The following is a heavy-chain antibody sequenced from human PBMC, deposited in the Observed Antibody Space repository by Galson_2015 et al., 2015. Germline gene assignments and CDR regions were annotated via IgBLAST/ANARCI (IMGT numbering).Heavy chain of an antibody. CDR2: ISWSTDSI. D-gene: IGHD6-19*01. CDR3: VKDRYSSGWYAGLDH. Sequence: SLRLSCAASGFIFDNYAMHWVRQAPGKGLEWVCAISWSTDSIVYADSVKGRFTISRDNAKNSLYLQMKSLRAEDTALYYCVKDRYSSGWYAGLDHWGQGILVTVSS. V-gene: IGHV3-9*01. J-gene: IGHJ4*02. CDR1: GFIFDNYA.